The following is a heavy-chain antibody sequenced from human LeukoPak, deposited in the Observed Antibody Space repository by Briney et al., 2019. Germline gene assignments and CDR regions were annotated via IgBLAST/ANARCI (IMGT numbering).Heavy chain of an antibody. CDR3: ARVVRYSSSWYVDYYYYYMDV. CDR1: GGSISSSSNY. J-gene: IGHJ6*03. CDR2: IYYSGTT. V-gene: IGHV4-39*07. D-gene: IGHD6-13*01. Sequence: SETLSLTCTVSGGSISSSSNYWGWIRQPPGKGLEWIGSIYYSGTTYYNPSLKSRVTISVDTSKNQFSLKLSSVTAADTAVYYCARVVRYSSSWYVDYYYYYMDVWGKGTTVTVSS.